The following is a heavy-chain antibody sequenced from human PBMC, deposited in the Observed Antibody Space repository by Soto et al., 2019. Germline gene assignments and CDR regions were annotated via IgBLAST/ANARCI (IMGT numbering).Heavy chain of an antibody. Sequence: GASVKVSCTASGYTFTNYAMHWVRQAPGQRLEWMGWINAGNGNTKYSQKFQGRVTITRDTSASTAYMELSSLRSEDTAVYYCAKVTLYGSGSYYMSWGQGTLVTVSS. CDR2: INAGNGNT. D-gene: IGHD3-10*01. CDR3: AKVTLYGSGSYYMS. V-gene: IGHV1-3*01. J-gene: IGHJ4*02. CDR1: GYTFTNYA.